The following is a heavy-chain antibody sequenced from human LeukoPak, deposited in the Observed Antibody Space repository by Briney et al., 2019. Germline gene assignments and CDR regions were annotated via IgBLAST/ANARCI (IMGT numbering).Heavy chain of an antibody. J-gene: IGHJ4*02. CDR2: IFPGDSDT. Sequence: GESLKISCKGSGYSFTSYWIGWVRQMPGKGLEWMGIIFPGDSDTKYSPSFQGQVTISADKSMNTAYLQWSSLKASDTAMYYCARSLNGNYDDYWGQGTLVTVSS. D-gene: IGHD1-7*01. CDR3: ARSLNGNYDDY. CDR1: GYSFTSYW. V-gene: IGHV5-51*01.